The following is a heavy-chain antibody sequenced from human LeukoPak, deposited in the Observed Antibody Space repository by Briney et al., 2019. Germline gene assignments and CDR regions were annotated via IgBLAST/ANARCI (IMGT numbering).Heavy chain of an antibody. Sequence: GRSLRLSCAASGFTFSSDGMHWVRQAPGKGLEWVAFIRYDGSNTYYADSVKGRVIISRDNSKNMLYLQMNSLRGEDTAVYYCAKGRVGVTSLPDYWGQGTLVTVSS. J-gene: IGHJ4*02. V-gene: IGHV3-33*08. D-gene: IGHD1-26*01. CDR3: AKGRVGVTSLPDY. CDR2: IRYDGSNT. CDR1: GFTFSSDG.